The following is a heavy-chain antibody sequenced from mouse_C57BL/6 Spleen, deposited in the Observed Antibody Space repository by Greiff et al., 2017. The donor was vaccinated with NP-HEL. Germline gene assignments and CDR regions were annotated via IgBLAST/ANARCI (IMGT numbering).Heavy chain of an antibody. J-gene: IGHJ4*01. CDR2: INYDGSST. V-gene: IGHV5-16*01. CDR3: AREDYYYAMDY. Sequence: DVQLVESEGGLVQPGSSMKLSCTASGFTFSDYYMAWVRQVPEKGLEWVATINYDGSSTYYLDSLKSRFIISRDNAKNILYLQMSSLKSEDTATYYCAREDYYYAMDYWGQGTSVTVSS. CDR1: GFTFSDYY.